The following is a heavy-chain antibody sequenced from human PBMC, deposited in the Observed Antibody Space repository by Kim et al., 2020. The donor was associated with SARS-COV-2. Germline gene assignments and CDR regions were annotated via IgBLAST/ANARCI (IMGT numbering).Heavy chain of an antibody. V-gene: IGHV4-34*01. J-gene: IGHJ5*02. Sequence: SETLSLTCAVYGGSFSGYYWSWIRQPPGKGLEWIGEINHTGSTNYNSSLKSRVTISLDTSKNQFSLKLSSVTAADTAVYYCARGRIAAAGGFGFDPWGQGTLVTVSS. CDR2: INHTGST. CDR1: GGSFSGYY. CDR3: ARGRIAAAGGFGFDP. D-gene: IGHD6-13*01.